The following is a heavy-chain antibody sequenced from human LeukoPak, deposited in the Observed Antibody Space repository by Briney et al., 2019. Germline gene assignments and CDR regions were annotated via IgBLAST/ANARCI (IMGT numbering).Heavy chain of an antibody. CDR2: ISYDGTNE. CDR3: ARSSGYSSGWPFDC. Sequence: GGSLRLSCAASKFTFSNYAMHWVRQAPGKGLEWVAVISYDGTNEYYADSVKGRFTIHRDNSKNTLYLQMNSLRAEDTAVYYCARSSGYSSGWPFDCWGQGSLVIVSS. D-gene: IGHD6-25*01. J-gene: IGHJ4*02. CDR1: KFTFSNYA. V-gene: IGHV3-30*04.